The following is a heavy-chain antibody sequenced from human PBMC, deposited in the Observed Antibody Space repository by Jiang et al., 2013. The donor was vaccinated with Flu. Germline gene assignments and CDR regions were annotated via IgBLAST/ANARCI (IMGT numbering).Heavy chain of an antibody. Sequence: RIYTSGNTNYNPSLKSRVTMSVDTSKNQFSLKLSSMTAADTAVYYCATQSSGWPFDSWGQGILVSVSS. V-gene: IGHV4-4*07. CDR3: ATQSSGWPFDS. J-gene: IGHJ4*02. D-gene: IGHD6-19*01. CDR2: IYTSGNT.